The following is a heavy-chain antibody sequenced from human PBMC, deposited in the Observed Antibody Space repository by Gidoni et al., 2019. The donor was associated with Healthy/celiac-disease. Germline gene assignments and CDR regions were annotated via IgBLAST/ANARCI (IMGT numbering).Heavy chain of an antibody. D-gene: IGHD4-17*01. CDR1: GGSFSGYY. Sequence: QVQLQQWGAGLLKPSETLSLTCAVYGGSFSGYYWSWIRQPPGKGLEWSGEINHSGSTNYNPSLKSRVTISVETSKNQFSLKLSSVTAADTAVYYCATVTTKRGAGGWLDPWGQGTLVTVSS. J-gene: IGHJ5*02. CDR2: INHSGST. V-gene: IGHV4-34*01. CDR3: ATVTTKRGAGGWLDP.